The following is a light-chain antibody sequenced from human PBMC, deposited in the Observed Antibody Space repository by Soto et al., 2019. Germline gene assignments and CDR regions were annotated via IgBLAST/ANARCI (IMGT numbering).Light chain of an antibody. Sequence: DIQMTQSPSALSASVGDRVTITCRASESISDWLAWYQQQPGKAPKLLMHDASTLESGVSSRFSCSGSGTEFTLTINNLQPDDFVSYYCQQYKTYSANAFGQGTKADIK. CDR3: QQYKTYSANA. V-gene: IGKV1-5*01. CDR1: ESISDW. J-gene: IGKJ2*01. CDR2: DAS.